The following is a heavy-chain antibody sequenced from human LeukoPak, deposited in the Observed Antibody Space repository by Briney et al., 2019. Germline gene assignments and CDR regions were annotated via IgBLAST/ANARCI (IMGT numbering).Heavy chain of an antibody. CDR3: ARLPYSSGWYYFDY. CDR2: IYYSGST. D-gene: IGHD6-19*01. V-gene: IGHV4-59*08. J-gene: IGHJ4*02. CDR1: GGSISSYY. Sequence: SETLPLTCTVSGGSISSYYWSWIRQPPGKGLEWIGYIYYSGSTNYNPSLKSRVTISVDTSKNQFSLKLSSVTAADTAVYYCARLPYSSGWYYFDYWGQGTLVTVSS.